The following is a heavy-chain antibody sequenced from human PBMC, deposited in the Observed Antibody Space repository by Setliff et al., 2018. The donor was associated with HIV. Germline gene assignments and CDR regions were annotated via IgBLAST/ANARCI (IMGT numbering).Heavy chain of an antibody. CDR3: VTAQWTVVLPAPRETHFES. CDR2: IIPILGAP. D-gene: IGHD6-19*01. V-gene: IGHV1-24*01. Sequence: ASVKVSCKVSGYTLTELSMHWVRQAPGQGLEWMGGIIPILGAPNYAPSFQGRVTITADYSTDTAQIELRSLRSDDTAVYYCVTAQWTVVLPAPRETHFESWGQGTLVTVSS. CDR1: GYTLTELS. J-gene: IGHJ4*02.